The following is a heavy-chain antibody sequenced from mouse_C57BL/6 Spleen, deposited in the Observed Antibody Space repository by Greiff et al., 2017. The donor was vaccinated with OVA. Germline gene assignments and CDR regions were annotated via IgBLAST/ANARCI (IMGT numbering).Heavy chain of an antibody. CDR2: ISDGGSYT. D-gene: IGHD2-3*01. V-gene: IGHV5-4*03. Sequence: EVKLMESGGGLVKPGGSLKLSCAASGFTFSSYAMSWVRQTPEKRLEWVATISDGGSYTYYPDNVKGRFPISRDNAKNNLYLQMSHLKSEDTAMYYCARGEDGYPAWFAYWGQGTLVTVSA. J-gene: IGHJ3*01. CDR1: GFTFSSYA. CDR3: ARGEDGYPAWFAY.